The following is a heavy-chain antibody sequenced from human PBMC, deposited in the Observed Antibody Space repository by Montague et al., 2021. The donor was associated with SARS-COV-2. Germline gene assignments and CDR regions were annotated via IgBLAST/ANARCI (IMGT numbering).Heavy chain of an antibody. CDR2: INHSGST. CDR1: GGSFSGYY. D-gene: IGHD3-10*02. Sequence: SETLSLTCSVYGGSFSGYYWNWIRQPPGKGLEWIGEINHSGSTTYMSSLKSRVTMSVDTSKNQFSLKLSSVTAADTAIYYCARGGSAGGNYDVRCFSYTCPMDYWGQGTLVTVSS. V-gene: IGHV4-34*01. CDR3: ARGGSAGGNYDVRCFSYTCPMDY. J-gene: IGHJ4*02.